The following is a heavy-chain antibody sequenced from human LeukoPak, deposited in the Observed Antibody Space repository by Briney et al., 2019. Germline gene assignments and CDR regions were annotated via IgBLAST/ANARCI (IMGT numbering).Heavy chain of an antibody. J-gene: IGHJ4*02. D-gene: IGHD3-22*01. V-gene: IGHV3-53*01. CDR3: ARIPIVVITSGGY. Sequence: QPGMSLRLSCAASGFTVSSNYMSWVRQAPGKGLDWVSVIYSDGTTYYADSVKGRFTISRDNSKNTLYLQMNSLRAEDTAVYYCARIPIVVITSGGYWGQGTLVTVSS. CDR1: GFTVSSNY. CDR2: IYSDGTT.